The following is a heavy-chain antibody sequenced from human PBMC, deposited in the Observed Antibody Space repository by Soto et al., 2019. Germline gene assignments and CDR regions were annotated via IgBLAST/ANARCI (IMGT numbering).Heavy chain of an antibody. CDR2: VAASGRT. Sequence: SETLSLPSNASGGSISGFFSTWVRQPPGMPLEGLGHVAASGRTAYNPSLRSRLSLSLDVSKNRFSLELTSVTAADTATYVCARGGSTHYYYGLDVWGQVTTVTVSS. CDR1: GGSISGFF. V-gene: IGHV4-4*07. J-gene: IGHJ6*02. CDR3: ARGGSTHYYYGLDV.